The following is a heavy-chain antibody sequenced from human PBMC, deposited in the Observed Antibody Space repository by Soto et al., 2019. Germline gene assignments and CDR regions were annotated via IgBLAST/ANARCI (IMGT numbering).Heavy chain of an antibody. V-gene: IGHV4-59*01. Sequence: QVQLQESGPGLVKPSETLSLTCTVSGGSISRYYWSWIRQAPGKGLEWIGYVYYSGSTNYNPSLKSRVTISVDTSKNQFSLKLSSVTAADTAVYYCARGLDYCDSSTHAFDIWGQGTMVTVSS. J-gene: IGHJ3*02. CDR1: GGSISRYY. CDR3: ARGLDYCDSSTHAFDI. D-gene: IGHD3-22*01. CDR2: VYYSGST.